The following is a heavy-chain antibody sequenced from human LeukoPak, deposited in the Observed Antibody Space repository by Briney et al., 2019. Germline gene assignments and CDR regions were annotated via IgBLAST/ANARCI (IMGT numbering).Heavy chain of an antibody. CDR2: ISSSSSYI. CDR3: ARDATVTSPYFDY. CDR1: GFNFSSYS. Sequence: SGGSLRLSCAASGFNFSSYSMNWVRQAPGKGLEWVSSISSSSSYIYYADSVKGRFTISRDNDKNSLYLQMNSLRAEDTAVYYCARDATVTSPYFDYWGQGTLVTVSS. J-gene: IGHJ4*02. D-gene: IGHD4-17*01. V-gene: IGHV3-21*01.